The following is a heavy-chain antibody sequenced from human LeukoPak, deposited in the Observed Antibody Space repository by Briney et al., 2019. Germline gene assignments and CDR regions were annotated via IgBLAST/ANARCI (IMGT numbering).Heavy chain of an antibody. CDR3: ARTNGDYDFDY. Sequence: GGSLRLSCAASGFTFSDYYMSWIRQAPGKGLEWVSYVSSSSSYTNYADSVKGRFTISRDNAKNSLYLQMNSLRAEDTAVYYCARTNGDYDFDYWGQGTLVTVSS. CDR2: VSSSSSYT. V-gene: IGHV3-11*03. CDR1: GFTFSDYY. J-gene: IGHJ4*02. D-gene: IGHD4-17*01.